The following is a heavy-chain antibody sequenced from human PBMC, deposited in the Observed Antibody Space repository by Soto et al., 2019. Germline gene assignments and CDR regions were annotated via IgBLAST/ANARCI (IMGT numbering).Heavy chain of an antibody. CDR2: IDHSGST. CDR3: ARSTYYYDSSGYSFDY. J-gene: IGHJ4*02. V-gene: IGHV4-30-2*01. CDR1: GGSISSGGYS. D-gene: IGHD3-22*01. Sequence: SETLSLTCAVAGGSISSGGYSWSWIRQPPGKGLEWIGYIDHSGSTYYNPSLKSRVTISVDRSKNQFSLKLSSVTAADTAVYYCARSTYYYDSSGYSFDYWGQGTLVTVSS.